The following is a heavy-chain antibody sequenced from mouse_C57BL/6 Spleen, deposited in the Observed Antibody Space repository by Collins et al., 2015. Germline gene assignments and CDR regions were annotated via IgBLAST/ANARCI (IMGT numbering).Heavy chain of an antibody. CDR3: ARYHYGYAMDY. D-gene: IGHD1-1*01. Sequence: QVQLQQPGAELVKPGASVKLSCKASGYTFTSYWMHWVKQRPGQGLEWIGEIDPSDSYTNYNQKFKGKATLTVDKSSSTAYMQLSSLTSEDSAVYYCARYHYGYAMDYWGQGTSVTVSS. CDR1: GYTFTSYW. V-gene: IGHV1-69*02. CDR2: IDPSDSYT. J-gene: IGHJ4*01.